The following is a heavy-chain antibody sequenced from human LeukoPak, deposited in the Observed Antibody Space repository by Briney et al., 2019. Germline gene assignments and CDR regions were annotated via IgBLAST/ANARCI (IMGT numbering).Heavy chain of an antibody. V-gene: IGHV4-34*01. Sequence: SETLSLTCAVYGGSFSGYYWSWIRQPPGKGLEWIGEINHSGSTNYNPSLKSRVTISVDTSKNPFSLKLSSVTAADTAVYYCARGPLDSSGWYSPFDYWGQGTLVTVSS. CDR3: ARGPLDSSGWYSPFDY. J-gene: IGHJ4*02. D-gene: IGHD6-19*01. CDR1: GGSFSGYY. CDR2: INHSGST.